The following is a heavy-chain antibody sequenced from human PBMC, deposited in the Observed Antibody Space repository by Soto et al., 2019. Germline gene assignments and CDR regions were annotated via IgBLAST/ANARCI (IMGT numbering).Heavy chain of an antibody. CDR1: GGSISPFY. Sequence: SSETLSLTXTVSGGSISPFYWSWVRQPPGKGLEWIGYLYYSGNTNYNPSLKSRVTISVDASKNQVSLRLTSVTAADTAVYYCARVGGVAARTFDYWGQGTVVTVS. CDR2: LYYSGNT. D-gene: IGHD2-15*01. V-gene: IGHV4-59*01. J-gene: IGHJ4*02. CDR3: ARVGGVAARTFDY.